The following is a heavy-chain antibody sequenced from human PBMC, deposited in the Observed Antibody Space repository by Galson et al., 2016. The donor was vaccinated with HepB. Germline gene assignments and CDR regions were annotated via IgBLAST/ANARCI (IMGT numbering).Heavy chain of an antibody. CDR2: FNAANGDT. D-gene: IGHD5-12*01. J-gene: IGHJ6*02. CDR3: ARGHIVATVDYYYYGLDV. V-gene: IGHV1-3*01. Sequence: SVKVSCKASGYAFTTYAMYWVRQAPGQRLEWMGWFNAANGDTKYSQKLQGRGTITWDTSANTAYMELSSLRPEDTAVYYCARGHIVATVDYYYYGLDVWGQGTTVTVSS. CDR1: GYAFTTYA.